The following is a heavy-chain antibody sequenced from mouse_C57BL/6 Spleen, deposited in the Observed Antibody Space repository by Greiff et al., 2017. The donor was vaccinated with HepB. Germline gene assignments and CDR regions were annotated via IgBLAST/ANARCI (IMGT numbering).Heavy chain of an antibody. Sequence: QVQLQQSGPELVKPGASVKISCKASGYSFTSYYIHWVKQRPGQGLEWIGWIYPGSGNTKYNEKFKGKATLTADTSSSTAYMQLSSLTSEDSAVYYGAREGNDNLFAYWGQGTLVTVSA. CDR2: IYPGSGNT. CDR1: GYSFTSYY. CDR3: AREGNDNLFAY. V-gene: IGHV1-66*01. D-gene: IGHD1-3*01. J-gene: IGHJ3*01.